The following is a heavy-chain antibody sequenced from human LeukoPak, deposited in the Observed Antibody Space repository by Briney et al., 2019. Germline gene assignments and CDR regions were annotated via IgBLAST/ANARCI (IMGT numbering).Heavy chain of an antibody. V-gene: IGHV3-49*04. CDR2: IRSKAYRGTT. D-gene: IGHD5-18*01. CDR1: GFTFGDHA. CDR3: TRGPIQLWLYYGMDV. J-gene: IGHJ6*02. Sequence: GGSLRLSCTGSGFTFGDHAMSWVRQAPGKGLEWVGFIRSKAYRGTTEYAASVKGRFTISRDDSRSIVYLQMNSLNTDDTGMYYWTRGPIQLWLYYGMDVLGQGTTVIVSS.